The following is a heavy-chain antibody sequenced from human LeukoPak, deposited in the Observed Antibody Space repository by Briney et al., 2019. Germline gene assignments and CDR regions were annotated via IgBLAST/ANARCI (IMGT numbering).Heavy chain of an antibody. V-gene: IGHV3-11*01. J-gene: IGHJ4*02. CDR1: GFTFSDYY. D-gene: IGHD4-17*01. CDR2: ISSSGSTI. CDR3: ARDRFYQMGPTVTNDY. Sequence: GGSLRLSGAASGFTFSDYYMSWIRQAPGKGLEWVLYISSSGSTIYYADSVKGRFTISRDNAKNSLYLQMNSLGAEDTAVYYCARDRFYQMGPTVTNDYWGQGTLVTVSS.